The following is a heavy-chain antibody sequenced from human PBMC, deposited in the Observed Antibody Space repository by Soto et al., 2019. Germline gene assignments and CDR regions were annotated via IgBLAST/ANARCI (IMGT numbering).Heavy chain of an antibody. J-gene: IGHJ4*02. D-gene: IGHD1-7*01. V-gene: IGHV3-53*01. CDR1: GFNVSSNS. CDR3: AKDRNYPRDQFHY. Sequence: GGSLRLSCAASGFNVSSNSMNWVRQAPGKGLEWLSLIHSANGQGIYYADSVRGRFTIPRDNSKNTIFLHMDSLRAEDTAVYYCAKDRNYPRDQFHYWGQGTLVTVSS. CDR2: IHSANGQGI.